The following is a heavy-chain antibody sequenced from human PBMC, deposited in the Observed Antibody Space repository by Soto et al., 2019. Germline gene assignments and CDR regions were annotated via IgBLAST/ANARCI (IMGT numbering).Heavy chain of an antibody. Sequence: QPGGSLRLSCAASGLTFDDYAMHWVRQAPGKGLEWVSGISWNSGSIGYADSVKGRFTISRDNAKNSLYLQMNSLRAEDTALYYCAKDKGGGSYGAFDIWGQGTMVTVSS. CDR2: ISWNSGSI. V-gene: IGHV3-9*01. CDR1: GLTFDDYA. CDR3: AKDKGGGSYGAFDI. J-gene: IGHJ3*02. D-gene: IGHD1-26*01.